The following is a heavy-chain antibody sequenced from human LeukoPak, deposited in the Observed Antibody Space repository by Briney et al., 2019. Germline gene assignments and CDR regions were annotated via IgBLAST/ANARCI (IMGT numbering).Heavy chain of an antibody. Sequence: PGGSLRLSCAASGFTFSSYAMSWVRHAPAKGLESVSAISGSGGSTYYADSVKGRLTISRDNSKNTLYLQMHSLRAEDTDVYYCAKGLHKYCSSTSCYTGEYFQHWGQGTLVTVSS. CDR1: GFTFSSYA. D-gene: IGHD2-2*02. V-gene: IGHV3-23*01. J-gene: IGHJ1*01. CDR3: AKGLHKYCSSTSCYTGEYFQH. CDR2: ISGSGGST.